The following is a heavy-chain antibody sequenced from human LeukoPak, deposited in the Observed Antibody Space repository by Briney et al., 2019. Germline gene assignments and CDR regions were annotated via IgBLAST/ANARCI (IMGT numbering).Heavy chain of an antibody. CDR1: GYTFTSYG. V-gene: IGHV1-18*01. CDR2: ISAYNGNT. D-gene: IGHD2-15*01. CDR3: ARDHCSGGGCLPVPTYYYYGMDV. J-gene: IGHJ6*02. Sequence: ASVKVSCKASGYTFTSYGISWVRQAPGQGLEWMGWISAYNGNTNYAQKLQGRVTMTTDTSTSTAYMELRSLRSDDTAVYYCARDHCSGGGCLPVPTYYYYGMDVWGQGTTVTVSS.